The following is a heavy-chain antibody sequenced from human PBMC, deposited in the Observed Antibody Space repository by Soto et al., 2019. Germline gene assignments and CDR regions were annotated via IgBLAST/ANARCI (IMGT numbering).Heavy chain of an antibody. CDR3: ARVKERYSSSLNWFDP. CDR2: IYYSGST. D-gene: IGHD6-13*01. V-gene: IGHV4-31*03. J-gene: IGHJ5*02. CDR1: GGSISSGGYY. Sequence: SETLSLTCTVSGGSISSGGYYWSWIRHHPGKGLEWIGYIYYSGSTYYNPSLKSRVTISVDTSKNQFSLKLSSVTAADTAVYYCARVKERYSSSLNWFDPWGQGTLVTVSS.